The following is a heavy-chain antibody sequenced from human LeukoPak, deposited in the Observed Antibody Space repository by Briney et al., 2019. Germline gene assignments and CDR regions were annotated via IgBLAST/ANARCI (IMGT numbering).Heavy chain of an antibody. J-gene: IGHJ6*03. Sequence: SETLSLTCTVSGGSISSYYWSWIRQPPGKGLKWIGYIYYSGSTNYNPSLKSRVTISVDTSKNQFSLKLSSVAAADTAVYYCARGYGDYGYYYYYMDVWGKGTTVTVSS. CDR2: IYYSGST. D-gene: IGHD4-17*01. V-gene: IGHV4-59*01. CDR3: ARGYGDYGYYYYYMDV. CDR1: GGSISSYY.